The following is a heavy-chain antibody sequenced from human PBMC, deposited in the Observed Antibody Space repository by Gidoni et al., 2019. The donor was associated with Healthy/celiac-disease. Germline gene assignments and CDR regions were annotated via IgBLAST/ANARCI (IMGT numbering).Heavy chain of an antibody. J-gene: IGHJ4*02. D-gene: IGHD1-26*01. CDR2: ISGSGGST. Sequence: EVQLLESGGGLVQPGGSLRLSCAASGFTFSSYAMSWVRQAPGKGLGWVSAISGSGGSTYYADSVKGRFTISRDNSKNTLYLQMNSLRAEDTAVYYCAIRKPLSGSYNDYWGQGTLVTVSS. CDR3: AIRKPLSGSYNDY. CDR1: GFTFSSYA. V-gene: IGHV3-23*01.